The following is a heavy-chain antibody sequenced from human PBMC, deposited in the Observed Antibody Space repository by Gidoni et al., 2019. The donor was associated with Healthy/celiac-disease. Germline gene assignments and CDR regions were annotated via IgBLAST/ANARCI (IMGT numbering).Heavy chain of an antibody. V-gene: IGHV4-34*01. D-gene: IGHD3-22*01. CDR2: INHSGST. Sequence: QVQLQQWGAGLLKPSETLSPTCAVYVGSFSGYHWSWIRQPPGKGLEWIGEINHSGSTNYNPSLKSRVTISVDTSKNQFSLKLSSVTAADTAVYYCAREAAVVTMIVVAKGWFDPWGQGTLVTVSS. J-gene: IGHJ5*02. CDR3: AREAAVVTMIVVAKGWFDP. CDR1: VGSFSGYH.